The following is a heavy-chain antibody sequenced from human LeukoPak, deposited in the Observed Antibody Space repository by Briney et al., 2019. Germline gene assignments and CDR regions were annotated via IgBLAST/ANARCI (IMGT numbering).Heavy chain of an antibody. CDR2: ISSSSSYI. Sequence: PGGSLRLSCAASGFTFSSYSMNWVRQAPGKGLEWVSSISSSSSYIYYADSVKGRFTISRDNSKNTLYLQMNSLRAEDTAVYYCAKNPSNYYDSSGYVGYWGQGTLVTVSS. CDR1: GFTFSSYS. CDR3: AKNPSNYYDSSGYVGY. J-gene: IGHJ4*02. D-gene: IGHD3-22*01. V-gene: IGHV3-21*04.